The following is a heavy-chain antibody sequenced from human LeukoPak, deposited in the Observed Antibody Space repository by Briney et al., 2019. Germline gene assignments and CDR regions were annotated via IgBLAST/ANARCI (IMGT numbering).Heavy chain of an antibody. Sequence: PSETLPLTCTVSGGSISSSSYYWGWIRQPPGKGLEWIGSIYYSGSTYYNPSLKSRVTISVDTSKNQFSLKLSSVTAADTAVYYCARDFSGLGIAARRAFDYWGQGTLVTVSS. CDR1: GGSISSSSYY. V-gene: IGHV4-39*07. D-gene: IGHD6-6*01. CDR3: ARDFSGLGIAARRAFDY. J-gene: IGHJ4*02. CDR2: IYYSGST.